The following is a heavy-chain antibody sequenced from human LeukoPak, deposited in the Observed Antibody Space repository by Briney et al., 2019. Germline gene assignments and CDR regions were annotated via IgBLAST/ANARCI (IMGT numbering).Heavy chain of an antibody. V-gene: IGHV1-69*15. CDR2: IIPIFGTA. J-gene: IGHJ6*04. Sequence: SVKVSCKASGGTFSSYAISWVRQAPGQGLEWMGTIIPIFGTANYAQKFQGRVTITADESTSTAYMELSSLRSEDTAVYYCASPKGNTLGTNYDILTGPDYYYYGMDVWGKGTTVTVSS. D-gene: IGHD3-9*01. CDR3: ASPKGNTLGTNYDILTGPDYYYYGMDV. CDR1: GGTFSSYA.